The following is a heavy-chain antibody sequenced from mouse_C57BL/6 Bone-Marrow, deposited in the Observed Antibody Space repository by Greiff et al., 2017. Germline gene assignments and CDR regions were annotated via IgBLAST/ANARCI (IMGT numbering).Heavy chain of an antibody. V-gene: IGHV5-4*01. D-gene: IGHD2-5*01. Sequence: VQLKESGGGLVKPGGSLKLSCAASGFTFSSYAMSWVRQTPEKRLEWVATISDGGSYTYYPDNVKGRFTISRDNAKNNLYLQMSHLKSEDTAMXYCARDPRYYSNDDREMDYWGQGTSVTVAS. J-gene: IGHJ4*01. CDR3: ARDPRYYSNDDREMDY. CDR2: ISDGGSYT. CDR1: GFTFSSYA.